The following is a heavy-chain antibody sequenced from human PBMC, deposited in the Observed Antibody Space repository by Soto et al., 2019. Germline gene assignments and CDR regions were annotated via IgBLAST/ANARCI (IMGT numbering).Heavy chain of an antibody. Sequence: SVQVSCKASGGTFSSSGFSWVRQAPGQGLEWMGMIVPSLDTTNYAQKFQARVTITADEVTSTAYMELRSLRSEDAAVYYCARWPQPRYTADPYAVDVWGQGTRVTVSS. V-gene: IGHV1-69*11. CDR3: ARWPQPRYTADPYAVDV. CDR1: GGTFSSSG. J-gene: IGHJ6*02. CDR2: IVPSLDTT. D-gene: IGHD3-16*02.